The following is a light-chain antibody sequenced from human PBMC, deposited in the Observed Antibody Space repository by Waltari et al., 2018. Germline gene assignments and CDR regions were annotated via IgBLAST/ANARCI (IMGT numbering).Light chain of an antibody. J-gene: IGLJ3*02. CDR2: EVS. V-gene: IGLV2-14*01. Sequence: QSALTQPASVSGSPGQAITISCIGTSSDIGAYNYVSWYQQHPGKAPKLMIFEVSNRPSGISNLFSGSKSGNTASLTISGLQTEDEADYYCSAYTTTTWVFGGGTRLTVL. CDR3: SAYTTTTWV. CDR1: SSDIGAYNY.